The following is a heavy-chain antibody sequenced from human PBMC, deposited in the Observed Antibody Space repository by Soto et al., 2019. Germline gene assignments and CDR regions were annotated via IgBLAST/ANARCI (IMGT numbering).Heavy chain of an antibody. V-gene: IGHV1-69*13. CDR3: ARRVYSFFDPYGRDV. J-gene: IGHJ6*04. Sequence: SVNVSCKASGGTFSSYAISWVRQAPGQGLEWMGGIIPIFGKANYAQKFQGRVTITEDESTSTAYMELSSLRSEDTAVYYCARRVYSFFDPYGRDVWGDGNTVSVSS. CDR2: IIPIFGKA. CDR1: GGTFSSYA. D-gene: IGHD5-12*01.